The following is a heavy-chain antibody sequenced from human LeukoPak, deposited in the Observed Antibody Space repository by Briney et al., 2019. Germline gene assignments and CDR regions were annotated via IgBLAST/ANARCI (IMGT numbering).Heavy chain of an antibody. Sequence: GGSLRLSCAASGFTFSTYEINWVRQAPGKGLEWLSHISTSDSSMHYADSVKGRFTISRDNAKNSLYLQMNSLRVEDTAVYYCARDATTELGTVYMDVWGKGTTVTISS. CDR1: GFTFSTYE. CDR2: ISTSDSSM. D-gene: IGHD4-17*01. J-gene: IGHJ6*03. CDR3: ARDATTELGTVYMDV. V-gene: IGHV3-48*03.